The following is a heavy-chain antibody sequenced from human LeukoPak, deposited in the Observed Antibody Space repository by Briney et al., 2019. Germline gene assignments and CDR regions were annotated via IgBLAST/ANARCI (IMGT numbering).Heavy chain of an antibody. V-gene: IGHV1-2*02. CDR3: ARGLCDSSSWYCGGFDP. CDR1: GYTFTGYY. Sequence: GASVKVSCKASGYTFTGYYMHWVRQAPGQGLEWMGWINPNSGGTNYAQKSQGRVTMTRDTSISTAYMELSRLRSDDTAVYYCARGLCDSSSWYCGGFDPWGQGTLVTVSS. CDR2: INPNSGGT. D-gene: IGHD6-13*01. J-gene: IGHJ5*02.